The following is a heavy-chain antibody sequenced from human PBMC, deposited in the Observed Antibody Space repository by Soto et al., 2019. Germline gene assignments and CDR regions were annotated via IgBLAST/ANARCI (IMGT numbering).Heavy chain of an antibody. D-gene: IGHD6-6*01. J-gene: IGHJ5*02. CDR3: ATECTQLNIAARPGWFDP. V-gene: IGHV1-24*01. CDR1: GYTLTELS. Sequence: QVQLVQSGAEVKKPGASVKVSCKVSGYTLTELSMHWVRQAPGKGLEWMGGFDPEDGETIYAQKFQGRVTMTEDTSTDTAYMELSSLRSEDTAVYYCATECTQLNIAARPGWFDPWGQGTLVTVSS. CDR2: FDPEDGET.